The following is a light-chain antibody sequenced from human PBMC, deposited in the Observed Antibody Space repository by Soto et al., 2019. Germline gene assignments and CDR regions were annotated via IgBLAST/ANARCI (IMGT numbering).Light chain of an antibody. CDR3: CSTAGSLAKV. CDR1: SGDFGDYY. CDR2: GVS. Sequence: QSVLTQPRSVSGSPGQSVTISCTGTSGDFGDYYVSWYQHHPGKAPKLIIYGVSKRPSGVPDRFSGSKSGNTASLTISGLQSEDDADYYCCSTAGSLAKVFGGGTKLTVL. V-gene: IGLV2-11*01. J-gene: IGLJ3*02.